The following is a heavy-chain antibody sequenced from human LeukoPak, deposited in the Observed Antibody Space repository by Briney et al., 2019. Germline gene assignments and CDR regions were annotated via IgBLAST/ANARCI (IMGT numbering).Heavy chain of an antibody. J-gene: IGHJ4*02. CDR3: ARDLARDGYSLFDY. CDR1: GGTFSSYA. CDR2: IIPIVGTA. V-gene: IGHV1-69*05. D-gene: IGHD5-24*01. Sequence: ASVKVSCKASGGTFSSYAISWVRQAPGQGLEWMGGIIPIVGTANYAQKFQGRVTITTDESTSTAYMELSSLRSEDTAVYYCARDLARDGYSLFDYWGQGTLVTVSS.